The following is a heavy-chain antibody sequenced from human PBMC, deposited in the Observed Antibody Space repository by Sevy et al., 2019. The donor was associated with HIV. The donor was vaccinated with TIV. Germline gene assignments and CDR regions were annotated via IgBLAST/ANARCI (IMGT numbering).Heavy chain of an antibody. CDR1: GGSINNPDFS. D-gene: IGHD3-10*01. CDR2: VYYSGNT. Sequence: SDTLSLTCSVSGGSINNPDFSWSWVRQPPGRGLEWIGYVYYSGNTYYSPSLKTRASLSIDTSKNQFSLDLHSVTTAETAVYYCTRVRGPFGWSDPWGQGTLVTVSS. CDR3: TRVRGPFGWSDP. J-gene: IGHJ5*02. V-gene: IGHV4-30-4*02.